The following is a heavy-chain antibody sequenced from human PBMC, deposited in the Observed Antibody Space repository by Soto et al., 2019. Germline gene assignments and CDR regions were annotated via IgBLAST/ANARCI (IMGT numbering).Heavy chain of an antibody. V-gene: IGHV4-59*01. Sequence: SQTLSLTCTVVGGFISSYYCSWIRQPPGKGLEWIGYIYYSASTNYNPSLKSRVTISVDTSKNQFSLKLSSVTAADTAVYYCERESPLGSDYYYMDVWGKGTTVTVS. CDR3: ERESPLGSDYYYMDV. CDR2: IYYSAST. J-gene: IGHJ6*03. CDR1: GGFISSYY.